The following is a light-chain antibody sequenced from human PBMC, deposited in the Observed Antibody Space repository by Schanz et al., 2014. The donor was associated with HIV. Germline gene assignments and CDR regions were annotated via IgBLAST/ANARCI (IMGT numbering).Light chain of an antibody. V-gene: IGLV2-14*01. CDR2: DVS. Sequence: QSALTQPASVSGSPGQSITISCTGTSSDVGTYDYVSWYQQHPGKAPKLMIYDVSKRPSGVPDRFSGSKSGNTASLTISGLQAEDEADYYCAAWDDSLNGLVFGGGTKLTVL. J-gene: IGLJ3*02. CDR3: AAWDDSLNGLV. CDR1: SSDVGTYDY.